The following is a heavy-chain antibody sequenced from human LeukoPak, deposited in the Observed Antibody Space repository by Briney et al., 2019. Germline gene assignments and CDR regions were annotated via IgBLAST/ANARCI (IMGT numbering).Heavy chain of an antibody. CDR2: IRYDGSNK. V-gene: IGHV3-30*02. CDR3: AKVGLGRDYDFWSGYYEPFDY. J-gene: IGHJ4*02. D-gene: IGHD3-3*01. Sequence: GGSLRLSCAASGFTFSSYGMHWVRQAPGKGLEWVAFIRYDGSNKYYADSVKGRFTISRDNSKNTLYLQMNSLRAEDTAVYYCAKVGLGRDYDFWSGYYEPFDYWGRGTLVTVSS. CDR1: GFTFSSYG.